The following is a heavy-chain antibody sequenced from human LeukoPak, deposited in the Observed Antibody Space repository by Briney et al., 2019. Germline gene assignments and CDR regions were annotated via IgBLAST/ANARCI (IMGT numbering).Heavy chain of an antibody. Sequence: GGSLRLSCAASGFTFSSYAMSWVRQAPGKGLEWVSSISGSGGSTYYADSVKGRFTISRDNSKNTLYLQMNSLRAEDTAVYYCAKGYSDFWSGHYYFDYWGQGTLVTVSS. CDR1: GFTFSSYA. V-gene: IGHV3-23*01. CDR2: ISGSGGST. J-gene: IGHJ4*02. D-gene: IGHD3-3*01. CDR3: AKGYSDFWSGHYYFDY.